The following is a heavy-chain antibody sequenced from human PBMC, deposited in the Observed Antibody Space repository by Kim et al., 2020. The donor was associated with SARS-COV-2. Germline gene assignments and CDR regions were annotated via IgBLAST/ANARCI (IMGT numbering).Heavy chain of an antibody. CDR3: ATPRTLDY. D-gene: IGHD1-1*01. CDR2: IKSKTDGAIT. J-gene: IGHJ4*02. Sequence: GGSLRLSCAASGFTFSDAWMNWVRQAPGRGLEWVGRIKSKTDGAITDYAAPVKGRFTISRDDSKSTLFLQMSSLKTEDTDVYYCATPRTLDYWGLGTLVTVSS. V-gene: IGHV3-15*01. CDR1: GFTFSDAW.